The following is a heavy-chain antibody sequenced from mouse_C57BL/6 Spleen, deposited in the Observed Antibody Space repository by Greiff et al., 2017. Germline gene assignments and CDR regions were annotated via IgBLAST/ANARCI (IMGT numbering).Heavy chain of an antibody. CDR1: GYSITSGYY. Sequence: EVQLQESGPGLVKPSQSLSLTCSVTGYSITSGYYWNWIRQFPGNKLEWMGYISYDGSNNYNPSLKNRISITRYTSKNQFFLKLNSVTTEDTATYYCARDEGRTYYYGSSYGAMDYWGQGTSVTVSS. V-gene: IGHV3-6*01. CDR2: ISYDGSN. D-gene: IGHD1-1*01. J-gene: IGHJ4*01. CDR3: ARDEGRTYYYGSSYGAMDY.